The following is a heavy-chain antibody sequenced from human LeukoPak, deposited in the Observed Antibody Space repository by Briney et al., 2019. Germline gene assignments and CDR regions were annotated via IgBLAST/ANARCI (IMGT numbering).Heavy chain of an antibody. CDR2: ISSSGSTI. CDR1: GFTFSSYE. Sequence: PGGSLRLSCAASGFTFSSYEMNWVRQAPGKGLEWVSYISSSGSTIYYADSVKGRFAISRDNAKNSLYLQMNSLRAEDTAVYYCARGIDSSGYIYWGQGTLVTVSS. V-gene: IGHV3-48*03. CDR3: ARGIDSSGYIY. J-gene: IGHJ4*02. D-gene: IGHD3-22*01.